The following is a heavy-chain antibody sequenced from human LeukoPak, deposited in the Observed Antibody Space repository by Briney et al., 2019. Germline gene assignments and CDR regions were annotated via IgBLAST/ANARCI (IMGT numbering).Heavy chain of an antibody. CDR2: IRYDGSPK. CDR1: GFTFYSYG. CDR3: AKDDDRHWGSSYQDY. V-gene: IGHV3-30*02. D-gene: IGHD2-15*01. J-gene: IGHJ4*02. Sequence: GGSLRLSCAASGFTFYSYGMHWVRQAPGKGLEGVAFIRYDGSPKYYADYVRGRFAISRDNSKNMLYLQMNSLETEDTAVYYCAKDDDRHWGSSYQDYWGQGTLVTVSS.